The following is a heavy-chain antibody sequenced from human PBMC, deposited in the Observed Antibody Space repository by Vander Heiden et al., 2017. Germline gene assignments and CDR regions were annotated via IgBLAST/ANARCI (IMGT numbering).Heavy chain of an antibody. D-gene: IGHD4-4*01. CDR1: GYKFSNYW. CDR2: IYPVDSDT. V-gene: IGHV5-51*01. J-gene: IGHJ3*02. Sequence: ELQLVQSGAEVKKPGESLKISCKGYGYKFSNYWIGWVRQMPGKGLEWMGIIYPVDSDTRYSPSFQGQVTISADKSISTAYLQWSSLKASDTAMYYCARPYGYSNSDAFYIWGQGTMVTVSS. CDR3: ARPYGYSNSDAFYI.